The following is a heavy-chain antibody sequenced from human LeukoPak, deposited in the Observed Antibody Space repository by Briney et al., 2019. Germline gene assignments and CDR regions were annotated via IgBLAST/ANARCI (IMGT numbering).Heavy chain of an antibody. CDR2: IYYSGST. V-gene: IGHV4-59*01. J-gene: IGHJ6*03. Sequence: SETLSLTCTVSGGSISSYYWSWIRQPPGKGLEWIGYIYYSGSTNYNPSLKSRVTISVDTSKNQFSLKLSSVTAADTAVYYCARVRYKRGYSGYAPPYYYYYMDVWGKGTTVTVSS. CDR3: ARVRYKRGYSGYAPPYYYYYMDV. D-gene: IGHD5-12*01. CDR1: GGSISSYY.